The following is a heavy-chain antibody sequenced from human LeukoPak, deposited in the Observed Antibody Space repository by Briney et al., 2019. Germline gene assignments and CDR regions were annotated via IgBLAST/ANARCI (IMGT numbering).Heavy chain of an antibody. Sequence: PGGSLRLSCAASGFTFSSYSMNWVRQAPGKGLEWVSSISSSSSYIYYADSVKGRFTISRDNSKNTLYLQMNSLRAEDTAVYYCAKDRGYNWNYGPTWFDPWGQGTLVTVSS. D-gene: IGHD1-7*01. CDR1: GFTFSSYS. J-gene: IGHJ5*02. CDR3: AKDRGYNWNYGPTWFDP. CDR2: ISSSSSYI. V-gene: IGHV3-21*04.